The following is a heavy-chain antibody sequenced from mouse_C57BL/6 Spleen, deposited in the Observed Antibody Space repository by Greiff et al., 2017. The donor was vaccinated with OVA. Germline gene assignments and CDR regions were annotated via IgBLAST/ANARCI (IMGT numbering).Heavy chain of an antibody. D-gene: IGHD2-4*01. CDR3: ARSGGYYDYDGNAMDY. Sequence: QVQLQQSGAELARPGASVKLSCKASGYTFTSYGISWVKQRTGQGLEWIGEIYPRSGNTYYNEKFKGKATLTADKSSSTAYMELRSLTSEDSAVYYCARSGGYYDYDGNAMDYWGQGTSVTVSS. J-gene: IGHJ4*01. V-gene: IGHV1-81*01. CDR2: IYPRSGNT. CDR1: GYTFTSYG.